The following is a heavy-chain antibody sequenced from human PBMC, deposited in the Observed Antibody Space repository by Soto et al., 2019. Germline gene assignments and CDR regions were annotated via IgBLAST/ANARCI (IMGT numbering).Heavy chain of an antibody. J-gene: IGHJ4*02. CDR1: GFTFTSSA. D-gene: IGHD5-12*01. V-gene: IGHV1-58*01. CDR2: IVVGSGNT. CDR3: AAALSGNSLERFDY. Sequence: SVKVSCKASGFTFTSSAVQWVRQARGQRLEWIGWIVVGSGNTNYAQKFQERVTITRDMSTSTAYMELSSLRSEDTAVYYCAAALSGNSLERFDYWGQGTLVTVS.